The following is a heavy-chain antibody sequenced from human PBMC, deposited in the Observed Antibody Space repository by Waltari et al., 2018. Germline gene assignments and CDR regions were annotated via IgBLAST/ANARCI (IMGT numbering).Heavy chain of an antibody. CDR3: AKRWAIYYFEY. CDR1: GITLKNFA. D-gene: IGHD3-9*01. CDR2: ITESGDT. J-gene: IGHJ4*02. Sequence: EVQLVESGGGLVQPGGSLRISCAASGITLKNFAMSWVRHAPGKGLEWVSTITESGDTFYADSVKGRFATSRDNYKNTLSLQMNSLRAEDTAVYYCAKRWAIYYFEYWGQGNLVTVSS. V-gene: IGHV3-23*04.